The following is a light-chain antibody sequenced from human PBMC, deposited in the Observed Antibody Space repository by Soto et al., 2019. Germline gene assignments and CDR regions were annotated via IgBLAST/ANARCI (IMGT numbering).Light chain of an antibody. J-gene: IGKJ1*01. V-gene: IGKV3-15*01. Sequence: EIVFTQSPGTLSLSAGERATLSCRSSQSVSSSYLAWYQQKPGQAPRLLIYGASSRATGIPARFSGSGSGTEFTLTISSLQSEDFAVYYCQQYNNWRTFGQGTKVDI. CDR3: QQYNNWRT. CDR2: GAS. CDR1: QSVSSSY.